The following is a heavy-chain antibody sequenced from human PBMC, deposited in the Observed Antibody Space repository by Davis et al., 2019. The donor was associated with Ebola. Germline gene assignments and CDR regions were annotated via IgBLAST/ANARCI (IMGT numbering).Heavy chain of an antibody. CDR3: AKLLLWFGEFPHGMDV. V-gene: IGHV3-33*06. CDR2: IWYDGSNK. J-gene: IGHJ6*02. CDR1: GFTFSSYG. Sequence: PGGSLRLSCAASGFTFSSYGMHWVRQAPGKGLEWVAVIWYDGSNKYYADSVKGRFTISRDNSKNTLYLQMNSLRAEDTAVYYCAKLLLWFGEFPHGMDVWGQGTTVTVSS. D-gene: IGHD3-10*01.